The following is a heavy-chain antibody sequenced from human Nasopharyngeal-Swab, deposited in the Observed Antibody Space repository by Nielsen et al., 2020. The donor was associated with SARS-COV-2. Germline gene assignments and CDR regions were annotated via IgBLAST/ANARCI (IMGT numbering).Heavy chain of an antibody. CDR2: LYYTGDT. D-gene: IGHD5-18*01. Sequence: SETLSLTYSVSGDSISSSGYYWGWVRQPPGKGLEWIGRLYYTGDTYYNPSLRGRVTLSVDTSKNQVSLKLSSVTAADTAIYYCARVVPARVTFDYWGQGLLVTVSS. V-gene: IGHV4-39*07. CDR1: GDSISSSGYY. J-gene: IGHJ4*02. CDR3: ARVVPARVTFDY.